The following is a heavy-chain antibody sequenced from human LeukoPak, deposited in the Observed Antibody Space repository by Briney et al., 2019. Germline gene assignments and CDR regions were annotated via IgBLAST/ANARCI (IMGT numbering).Heavy chain of an antibody. V-gene: IGHV1-2*02. J-gene: IGHJ5*02. CDR2: ISCKRGGT. CDR1: GYPFSDSY. D-gene: IGHD2/OR15-2a*01. Sequence: ASVKVSCKASGYPFSDSYLHWVRQAPGQGLEWMGWISCKRGGTSYAQKFQGRVTMTRDTSITTAYMELSRLTSDDTAIYYCARDYFDVAFDPWGQGTLVTVSA. CDR3: ARDYFDVAFDP.